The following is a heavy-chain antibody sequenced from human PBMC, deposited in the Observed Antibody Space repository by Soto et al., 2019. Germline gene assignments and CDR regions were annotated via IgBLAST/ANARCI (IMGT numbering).Heavy chain of an antibody. CDR3: ARRIMGAIKGFDY. V-gene: IGHV4-39*01. Sequence: SETLSLTCTVSGVSIGSSDYHWGWIRQAPGKGLEWIGNFYYGGSTYYNPPLKSRVTVSVDTSKNQFSLKLTSVTAADTAVYYCARRIMGAIKGFDYWGQGTLVTVSS. J-gene: IGHJ4*02. D-gene: IGHD1-26*01. CDR2: FYYGGST. CDR1: GVSIGSSDYH.